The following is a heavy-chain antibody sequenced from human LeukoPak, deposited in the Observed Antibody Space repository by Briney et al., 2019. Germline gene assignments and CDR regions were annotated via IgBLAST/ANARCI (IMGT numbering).Heavy chain of an antibody. Sequence: PSETLSLTCTVSGGSISSYYWSWIRQPPGKGLERIGYIYYSGSTNYSPSLKSRVTISVDTSKNQFSLKLSSVTAADTAVYYCARDAPFDYVWGSYRSDAFDIWGQGTMVTVSS. CDR2: IYYSGST. CDR3: ARDAPFDYVWGSYRSDAFDI. J-gene: IGHJ3*02. D-gene: IGHD3-16*02. V-gene: IGHV4-59*01. CDR1: GGSISSYY.